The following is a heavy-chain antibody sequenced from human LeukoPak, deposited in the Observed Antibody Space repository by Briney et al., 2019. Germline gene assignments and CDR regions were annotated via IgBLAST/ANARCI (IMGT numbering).Heavy chain of an antibody. CDR2: ISSSSSYI. J-gene: IGHJ4*02. Sequence: PGGSLRLSCAASGFSFSYYWMSWVRQAPGKGLEWVSSISSSSSYIYYTDSVKGRFTISRDNAKNSLYLQMNSLRAEDTAVYYCARGPDYYDSSGYYSSYWGQGTLVTVSS. D-gene: IGHD3-22*01. CDR3: ARGPDYYDSSGYYSSY. CDR1: GFSFSYYW. V-gene: IGHV3-21*01.